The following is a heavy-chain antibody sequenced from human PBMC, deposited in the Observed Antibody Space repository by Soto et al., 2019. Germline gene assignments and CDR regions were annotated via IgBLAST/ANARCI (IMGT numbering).Heavy chain of an antibody. Sequence: GGSLRLSCAASGFTFSSYSMNWVRQAPGKGLEWVSYISSISSAIYYADSVKGRFTISRDNAKNSLYLQMNSLRAEDTAVYYCARDPDSSGWYNWFDPWGQGTLVTVSS. V-gene: IGHV3-48*01. CDR2: ISSISSAI. D-gene: IGHD6-19*01. J-gene: IGHJ5*02. CDR1: GFTFSSYS. CDR3: ARDPDSSGWYNWFDP.